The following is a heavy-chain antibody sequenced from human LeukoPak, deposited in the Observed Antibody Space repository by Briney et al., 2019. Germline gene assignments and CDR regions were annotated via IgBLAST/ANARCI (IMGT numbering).Heavy chain of an antibody. CDR1: DGSISGYY. Sequence: PSETLSLTCTVSDGSISGYYWSWIRQPPGKGLEYIGNSYYSGSPNYNPSLKSRVTISVDTSKNQFSLRLSSVTAADTAIYYCARAGGGRPFDPWGQGTLVTVSS. J-gene: IGHJ5*02. V-gene: IGHV4-59*01. CDR3: ARAGGGRPFDP. D-gene: IGHD6-6*01. CDR2: SYYSGSP.